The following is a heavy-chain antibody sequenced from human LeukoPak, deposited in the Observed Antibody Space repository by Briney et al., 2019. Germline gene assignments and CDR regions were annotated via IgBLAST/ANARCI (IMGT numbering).Heavy chain of an antibody. D-gene: IGHD3-3*01. V-gene: IGHV4-30-2*01. J-gene: IGHJ4*02. CDR3: ARGESSGYYPPYFDY. Sequence: SETLSLTCIVSGGSISSGAYYWSWIRQPPGKGLEWIGYIYHSGNTYYNPSLKSRVTISVDRSKNQFSLKLSSVTAADTAVYYCARGESSGYYPPYFDYWGQGTLVTVSS. CDR1: GGSISSGAYY. CDR2: IYHSGNT.